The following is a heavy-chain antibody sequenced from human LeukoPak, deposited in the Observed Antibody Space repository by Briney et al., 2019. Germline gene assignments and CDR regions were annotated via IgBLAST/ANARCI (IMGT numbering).Heavy chain of an antibody. CDR3: ARSIRGSYAEYYYYYMDA. CDR2: IYPGDSDT. J-gene: IGHJ6*03. CDR1: GYSFTSYW. V-gene: IGHV5-51*01. Sequence: GESLKISCKGSGYSFTSYWIGWVRQMPGKGLEWMGIIYPGDSDTRYSPSFQGQVTISADKSISTAYLQWSSLKASDTAMYYCARSIRGSYAEYYYYYMDAWGKGTTVTVSS. D-gene: IGHD3-16*01.